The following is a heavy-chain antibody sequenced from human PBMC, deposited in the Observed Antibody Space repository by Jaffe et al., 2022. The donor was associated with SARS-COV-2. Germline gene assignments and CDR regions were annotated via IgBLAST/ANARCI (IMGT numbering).Heavy chain of an antibody. CDR1: GFTFSNYA. CDR3: AKDRGNGYPDY. CDR2: VGGSGINT. J-gene: IGHJ4*02. Sequence: EVQLVESGGHLVQPAGSLRLSCAASGFTFSNYAMTWARQAPGKGLEWVSAVGGSGINTYYADSVRGRFTISRDNSKNTLYLQLNSLRAEDTAVYYCAKDRGNGYPDYWGQGTLVTVSS. V-gene: IGHV3-23*04. D-gene: IGHD5-12*01.